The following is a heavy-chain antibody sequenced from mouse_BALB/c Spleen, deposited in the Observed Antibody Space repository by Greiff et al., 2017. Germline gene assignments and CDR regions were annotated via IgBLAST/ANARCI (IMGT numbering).Heavy chain of an antibody. CDR3: ARHYGFPWFAY. J-gene: IGHJ3*01. CDR1: GYSITSDYA. Sequence: DVKLQESGPGLVKPSQSLSLTCTVTGYSITSDYAWNWIRQFPGNKLEWMGYISYSGSTSYNPSLKSRISITRDTSKNQFFLQLNSVTTEDTATYYCARHYGFPWFAYWGQGTLVTVSA. V-gene: IGHV3-2*02. CDR2: ISYSGST. D-gene: IGHD1-2*01.